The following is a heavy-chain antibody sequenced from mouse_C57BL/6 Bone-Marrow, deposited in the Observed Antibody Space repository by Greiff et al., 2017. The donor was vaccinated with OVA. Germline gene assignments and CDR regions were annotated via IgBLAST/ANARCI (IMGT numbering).Heavy chain of an antibody. CDR3: ARGSDYDPWFAY. J-gene: IGHJ3*01. CDR1: GYTFTDYN. Sequence: VQLQQSGPELVKPGASVKMSCKASGYTFTDYNMHWVKQSHGKSLEWIGYINPNNGGTSYNQKFKGKATLTVNKSSSTAYMELRSLTSEDSAVYFCARGSDYDPWFAYWGQGTLVTVSA. D-gene: IGHD2-4*01. V-gene: IGHV1-22*01. CDR2: INPNNGGT.